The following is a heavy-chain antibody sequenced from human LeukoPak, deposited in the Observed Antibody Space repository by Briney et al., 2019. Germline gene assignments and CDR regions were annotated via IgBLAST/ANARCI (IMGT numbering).Heavy chain of an antibody. J-gene: IGHJ4*02. D-gene: IGHD6-19*01. Sequence: PSETLSLTCTVSGGSISSSSYYWGWIRQPPGKGLEWIGSIYYSGSTYYNPSLKSRVTISVDTSKNQFSLKLSSVTAADTAVYYCARGFHYSSLDYWGQGTLVTVSS. V-gene: IGHV4-39*01. CDR1: GGSISSSSYY. CDR2: IYYSGST. CDR3: ARGFHYSSLDY.